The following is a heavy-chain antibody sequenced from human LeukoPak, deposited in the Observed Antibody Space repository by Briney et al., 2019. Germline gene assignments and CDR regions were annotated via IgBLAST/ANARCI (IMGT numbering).Heavy chain of an antibody. CDR1: GSSISRGDYY. J-gene: IGHJ5*02. CDR3: ARLLTGNWFDP. D-gene: IGHD7-27*01. V-gene: IGHV4-30-4*08. CDR2: IYYSGST. Sequence: SETLSLTCTVSGSSISRGDYYWSWVRQPPGKGLEWIGYIYYSGSTYYNPSLKSRVTISVDTSKNQFSLKLSSVTAADTAVYYCARLLTGNWFDPWGQGTLVTVTS.